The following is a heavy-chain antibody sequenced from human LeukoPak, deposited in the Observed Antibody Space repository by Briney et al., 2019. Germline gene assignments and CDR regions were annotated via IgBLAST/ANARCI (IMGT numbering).Heavy chain of an antibody. CDR1: VFTFSNYA. Sequence: GGSLRLSCSASVFTFSNYAMHWVRQAPGKGLEYVSAITINIDGTFYADSVQGRFTISRDNSANTLYLQMSSLRPEDTAVYYCVKPARGSGIQNGFDYWGQGTLVTVSS. CDR2: ITINIDGT. D-gene: IGHD3-10*01. V-gene: IGHV3-64D*06. CDR3: VKPARGSGIQNGFDY. J-gene: IGHJ4*02.